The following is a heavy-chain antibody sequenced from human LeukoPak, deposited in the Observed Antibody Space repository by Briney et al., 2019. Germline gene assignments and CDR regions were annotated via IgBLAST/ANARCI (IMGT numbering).Heavy chain of an antibody. CDR2: IFYSGST. J-gene: IGHJ4*02. Sequence: SETLSLTCTVSGGSISSSSYYWGWIRQPPGKGLEWIGSIFYSGSTYYSPSLKSRVTISLDTSRNQFSLKLNSVTAADTAVYYCARDSEGGSGKSLDYWGQGTLVTVSP. V-gene: IGHV4-39*07. CDR1: GGSISSSSYY. D-gene: IGHD3-10*01. CDR3: ARDSEGGSGKSLDY.